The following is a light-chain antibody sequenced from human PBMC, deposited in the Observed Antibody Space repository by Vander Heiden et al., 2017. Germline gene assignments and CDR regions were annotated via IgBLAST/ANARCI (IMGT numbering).Light chain of an antibody. CDR2: GAS. CDR1: QSVSSN. CDR3: QQENNWPYT. J-gene: IGKJ2*01. V-gene: IGKV3-15*01. Sequence: EIVMTQFPATLSVSPGERATLSCRASQSVSSNLAWYQQKPGQAPRLLIFGASTRATGIPARFSGDWSGTDFTLIITSPQSEDFALYYCQQENNWPYTFGQGTKLEIK.